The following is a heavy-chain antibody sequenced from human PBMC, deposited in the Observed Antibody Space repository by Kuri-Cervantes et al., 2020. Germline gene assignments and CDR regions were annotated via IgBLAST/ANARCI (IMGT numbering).Heavy chain of an antibody. CDR1: GFTLSSCA. D-gene: IGHD3-10*01. J-gene: IGHJ5*02. Sequence: GETLKSPGAASGFTLSSCAMSWVRQAPGKGLEWVSAISGSGGSTYYADSVKGRFTISRDNSKNTLYLQMNSLRAEDTAVYYCARGRPLYASGPFDPWGQGTLVTVSS. V-gene: IGHV3-23*01. CDR2: ISGSGGST. CDR3: ARGRPLYASGPFDP.